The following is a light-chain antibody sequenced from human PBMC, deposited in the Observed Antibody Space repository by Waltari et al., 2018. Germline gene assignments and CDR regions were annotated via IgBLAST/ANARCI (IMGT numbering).Light chain of an antibody. CDR3: QQCYSTPYT. V-gene: IGKV4-1*01. J-gene: IGKJ2*01. Sequence: DIVMTQSPDSLAVSLGERVPINCRSSQNLLYNSDKKNYLAWFQQKPGQPPKLLIYWASTRESGVPDRFSGSGSGTEFTLTISSLQAADVAVYYCQQCYSTPYTFGQGTKLEIK. CDR2: WAS. CDR1: QNLLYNSDKKNY.